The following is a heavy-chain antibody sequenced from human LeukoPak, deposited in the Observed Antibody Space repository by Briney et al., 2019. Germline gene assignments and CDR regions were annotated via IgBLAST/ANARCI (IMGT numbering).Heavy chain of an antibody. CDR1: GFTFSSYA. V-gene: IGHV3-23*01. J-gene: IGHJ4*02. CDR3: ANGLYYYGSGSYSLDY. Sequence: PGGSLRLSCAASGFTFSSYAMSWVRQAPGKGLEWVSAISGSGGSTYYADSVKGRFTISRDNSKNTLYLQMNSLRAEDTAVYYCANGLYYYGSGSYSLDYWGQGTLVTVSS. D-gene: IGHD3-10*01. CDR2: ISGSGGST.